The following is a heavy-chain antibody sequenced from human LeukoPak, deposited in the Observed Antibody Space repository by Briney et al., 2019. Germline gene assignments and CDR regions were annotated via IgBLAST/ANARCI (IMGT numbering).Heavy chain of an antibody. CDR2: VDPEDGET. D-gene: IGHD6-13*01. CDR1: GYTFTDYY. Sequence: VKVSCKASGYTFTDYYMHWVQQAPGKGLEWMGRVDPEDGETIYAEKFQGRVTITADTSTDTAYMELSSLRSEDTAVYYCATDFIAAAEDYWGQGTLVTVSS. J-gene: IGHJ4*02. CDR3: ATDFIAAAEDY. V-gene: IGHV1-69-2*01.